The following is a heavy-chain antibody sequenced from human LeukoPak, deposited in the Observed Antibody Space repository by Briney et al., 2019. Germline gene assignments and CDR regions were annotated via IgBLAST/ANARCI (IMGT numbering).Heavy chain of an antibody. V-gene: IGHV4-59*01. J-gene: IGHJ4*02. CDR2: ISYSGRT. CDR3: ARKTGDLYYFDY. CDR1: GGSISSYY. Sequence: PSETLSLTCTVSGGSISSYYWSWIRQPPGKGLEWIGYISYSGRTNYNPSLKSRVTISVDTSKNQFSLRLSSVTAADTAVYYCARKTGDLYYFDYWGQGTLVTVSS. D-gene: IGHD7-27*01.